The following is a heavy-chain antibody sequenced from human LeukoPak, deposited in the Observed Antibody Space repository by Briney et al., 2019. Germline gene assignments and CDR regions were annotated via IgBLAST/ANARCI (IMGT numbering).Heavy chain of an antibody. CDR2: TYYRSKWYN. Sequence: SQTLSLTCAISGDSVSSNSAAWNWIRQSPSRGLEWLGRTYYRSKWYNDYAVSVKSRITINPDTSKNQFSLQLNSVTPEDTTVYYCAVGYSYESVYYYGMDVWGQGTTVTVSS. J-gene: IGHJ6*02. CDR3: AVGYSYESVYYYGMDV. V-gene: IGHV6-1*01. CDR1: GDSVSSNSAA. D-gene: IGHD5-18*01.